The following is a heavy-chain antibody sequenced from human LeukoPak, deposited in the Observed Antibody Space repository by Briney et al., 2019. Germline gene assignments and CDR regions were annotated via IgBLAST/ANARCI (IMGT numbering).Heavy chain of an antibody. CDR2: IYYSGST. D-gene: IGHD1-26*01. CDR3: ARHSWELLHAFDI. Sequence: SETLSLTCTVSGGSISSYYWSWIRQPPGKGLEWIGYIYYSGSTNYNPSLKSRVTISVDTSKNQFSLKLSSVTAADTAVYYCARHSWELLHAFDIWGQGTMVTVSS. V-gene: IGHV4-59*08. CDR1: GGSISSYY. J-gene: IGHJ3*02.